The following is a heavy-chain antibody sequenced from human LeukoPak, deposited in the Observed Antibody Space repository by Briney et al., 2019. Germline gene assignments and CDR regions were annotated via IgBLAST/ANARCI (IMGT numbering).Heavy chain of an antibody. CDR2: ISSSSSYI. V-gene: IGHV3-21*01. Sequence: PGGSLRLSCAASGFTFSSYSMNWVRQAPGKGLEWVSSISSSSSYIYYADSVKGRFTISRDNAKNSLYLQMNSLRAEDTAVYYCARDRGSSWYEAFDIWGQGTMVTVSS. CDR3: ARDRGSSWYEAFDI. CDR1: GFTFSSYS. D-gene: IGHD6-13*01. J-gene: IGHJ3*02.